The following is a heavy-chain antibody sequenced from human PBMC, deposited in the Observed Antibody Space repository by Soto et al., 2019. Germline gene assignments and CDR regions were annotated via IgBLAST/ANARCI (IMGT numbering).Heavy chain of an antibody. CDR1: GGSISSGGYY. Sequence: SETLSLTCTVSGGSISSGGYYWSWIRQHPGKGLEWIGYIYYSGSTYYNPSLKSRVTISVDTSKNQFSLKLSSVTAADTAVYYCAKTGYGGNSNWFDPWGQGTLVTAPQ. J-gene: IGHJ5*02. CDR2: IYYSGST. V-gene: IGHV4-31*03. CDR3: AKTGYGGNSNWFDP. D-gene: IGHD2-21*02.